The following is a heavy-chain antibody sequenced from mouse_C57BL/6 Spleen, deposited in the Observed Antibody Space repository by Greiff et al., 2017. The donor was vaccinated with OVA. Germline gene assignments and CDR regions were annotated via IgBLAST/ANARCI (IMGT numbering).Heavy chain of an antibody. Sequence: VQLQQSGPELVKPGASVKISCKASGYTFTDYYMNWVKQSHGKSLEWIGDINPNNGGTSYNQKFKGKATLTVDKSSSTAYMELRSLTSEDSAVYYCAISIYFDYWGQGTTLTVSS. CDR3: AISIYFDY. CDR1: GYTFTDYY. J-gene: IGHJ2*01. D-gene: IGHD2-3*01. V-gene: IGHV1-26*01. CDR2: INPNNGGT.